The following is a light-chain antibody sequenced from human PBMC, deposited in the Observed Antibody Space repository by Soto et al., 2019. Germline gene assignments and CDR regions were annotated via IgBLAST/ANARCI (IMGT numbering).Light chain of an antibody. V-gene: IGKV1-5*01. Sequence: ESKMTESRATLCANEGERGTITCLASQSISSWLAWYQQKPGKAPKLLIYDASSLESGVPSRFSGSGSGTDFTLTIISLQPEDFATYYCLQDYNYPRTFGQGTTADI. CDR2: DAS. J-gene: IGKJ1*01. CDR3: LQDYNYPRT. CDR1: QSISSW.